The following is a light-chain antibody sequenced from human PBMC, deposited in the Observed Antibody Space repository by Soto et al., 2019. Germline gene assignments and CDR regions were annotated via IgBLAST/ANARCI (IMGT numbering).Light chain of an antibody. J-gene: IGLJ7*01. CDR3: CSYAGTSTHTV. Sequence: QSVLTQPASVSGSPGQSITISCTGTSSDVGSYKLVSWYQQHPGKAPKLMISEVSKRPSGIPDRFSGSKSGSTASLTISGLQAEDEADYYCCSYAGTSTHTVFGGGTQLTVL. CDR1: SSDVGSYKL. V-gene: IGLV2-23*02. CDR2: EVS.